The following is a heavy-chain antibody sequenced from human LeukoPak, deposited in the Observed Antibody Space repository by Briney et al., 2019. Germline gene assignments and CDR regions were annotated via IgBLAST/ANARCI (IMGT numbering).Heavy chain of an antibody. CDR1: GFTFSSYA. CDR2: ISYDGSNK. D-gene: IGHD3-16*01. Sequence: GRSLRLSCAASGFTFSSYAMHWVRQAPGKGLEWVAVISYDGSNKYYADSVKGRFTISRDNSKNTLYLQMNSLRAEDTAVYYCAKEGPGGWGQGTLVTVSS. V-gene: IGHV3-30*04. J-gene: IGHJ4*02. CDR3: AKEGPGG.